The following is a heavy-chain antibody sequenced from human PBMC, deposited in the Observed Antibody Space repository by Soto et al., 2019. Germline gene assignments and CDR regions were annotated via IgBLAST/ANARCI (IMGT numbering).Heavy chain of an antibody. CDR1: GFTFSSSG. D-gene: IGHD6-6*01. CDR3: AKDRRGSSSPKYYFDY. Sequence: EVQLLESGGGLVQPGGSLRLSCAASGFTFSSSGMSWVRQAPGKGLEWVSVISGSGGSTYYADSVKGRFTISRDNSKNTLHLQMKRLRAEDTAVYYCAKDRRGSSSPKYYFDYWGQGTLVTVSS. J-gene: IGHJ4*02. V-gene: IGHV3-23*01. CDR2: ISGSGGST.